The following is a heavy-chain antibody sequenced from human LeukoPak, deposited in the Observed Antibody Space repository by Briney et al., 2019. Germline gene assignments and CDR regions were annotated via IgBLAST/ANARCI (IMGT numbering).Heavy chain of an antibody. V-gene: IGHV3-21*01. Sequence: GGSLRLSCAASGFTFSSYSMNWVRQAPGKGLEWVSSISSSSSYIYYADSVKGRFTISRDNSKNTLYLQMNSLRAEDTAVYYCATGATVTNAGVFDPWGQGTLVTVSS. CDR3: ATGATVTNAGVFDP. CDR2: ISSSSSYI. CDR1: GFTFSSYS. J-gene: IGHJ5*02. D-gene: IGHD4-17*01.